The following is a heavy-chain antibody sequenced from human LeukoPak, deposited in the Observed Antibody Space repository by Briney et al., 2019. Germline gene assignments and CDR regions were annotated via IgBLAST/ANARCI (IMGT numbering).Heavy chain of an antibody. D-gene: IGHD4-17*01. Sequence: PGGSLRLSCAASGFTFDDYAMHWVRQAPGKGLEWVSGISWNSGSIGYADSVKGRFTISRGNAKNSLYLQMNSLRAEDTALYYCAKDTVTTLYWGQGTLVTVSS. J-gene: IGHJ4*02. CDR1: GFTFDDYA. CDR3: AKDTVTTLY. V-gene: IGHV3-9*01. CDR2: ISWNSGSI.